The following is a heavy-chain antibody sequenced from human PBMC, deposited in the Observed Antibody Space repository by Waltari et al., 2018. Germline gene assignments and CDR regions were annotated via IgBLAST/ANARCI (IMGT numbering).Heavy chain of an antibody. J-gene: IGHJ4*02. V-gene: IGHV4-59*01. CDR3: ARVPGSGYYYFDY. Sequence: QVQLQESGPGLVKPSETLSLTCTVSGGSISSYYWSWIRQPPGKGLEWIWYIYYSGSTNYNPSLKSRVTISVDTSKNQFSLKLSSVTAADTAVYYCARVPGSGYYYFDYWGQGTLVTVSS. CDR2: IYYSGST. CDR1: GGSISSYY. D-gene: IGHD3-22*01.